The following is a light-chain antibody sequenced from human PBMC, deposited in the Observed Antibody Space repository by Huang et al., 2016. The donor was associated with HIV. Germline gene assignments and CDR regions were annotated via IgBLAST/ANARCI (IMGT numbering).Light chain of an antibody. CDR2: GAS. CDR1: QTVNSN. Sequence: EIVMTQSPATLSVSPGERATLSCRASQTVNSNLAWYQHNPGQAPRLLIYGASTRATGVPARFSGSGSGTKFTLTISSLQSEDFAVYYCQQYNNWLAFGQGTKVEIK. CDR3: QQYNNWLA. V-gene: IGKV3-15*01. J-gene: IGKJ1*01.